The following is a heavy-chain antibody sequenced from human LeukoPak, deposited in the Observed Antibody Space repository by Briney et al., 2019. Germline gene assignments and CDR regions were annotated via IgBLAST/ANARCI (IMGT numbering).Heavy chain of an antibody. CDR2: IKQDGSEK. J-gene: IGHJ4*02. CDR1: GFTFSSYW. CDR3: ARVTGSGSLGSYPY. V-gene: IGHV3-7*01. Sequence: GGSLRLSCAASGFTFSSYWMSWVRQAPGKGLEWVADIKQDGSEKYYVDSVKGRFTISRDNAKNSLYRQMNSLRAEDTAVYYCARVTGSGSLGSYPYWGQGTLVTVSS. D-gene: IGHD3-16*02.